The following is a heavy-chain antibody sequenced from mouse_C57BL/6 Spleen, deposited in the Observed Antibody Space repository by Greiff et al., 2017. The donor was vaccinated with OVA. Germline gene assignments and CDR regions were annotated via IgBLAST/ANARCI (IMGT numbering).Heavy chain of an antibody. Sequence: VQLQQSGAELVRPGSSVKLSCKASGYTFTSYWMDWVKQRPGQGLEWIGNIYPSDSETHYNQKFKDKATLTVDKSSSTAYMQLSSLTSEDSAVYYCARSLLRRYAMDYWGQGTSVTGSS. V-gene: IGHV1-61*01. CDR3: ARSLLRRYAMDY. CDR2: IYPSDSET. J-gene: IGHJ4*01. D-gene: IGHD1-1*01. CDR1: GYTFTSYW.